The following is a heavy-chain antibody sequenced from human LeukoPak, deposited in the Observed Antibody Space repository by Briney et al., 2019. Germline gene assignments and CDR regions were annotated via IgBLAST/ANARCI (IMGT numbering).Heavy chain of an antibody. J-gene: IGHJ4*02. CDR3: ARVRGYYDSSGPRDY. V-gene: IGHV3-53*05. CDR1: GFTVSSKY. Sequence: PGGSLRLSCAASGFTVSSKYMSWVRQAPGKGLEWVSVIYSGGSTYYADSVKGRFTISRDNSKNTLYLQMNSLRAEDTALYYCARVRGYYDSSGPRDYWGQGTLVTVSS. D-gene: IGHD3-22*01. CDR2: IYSGGST.